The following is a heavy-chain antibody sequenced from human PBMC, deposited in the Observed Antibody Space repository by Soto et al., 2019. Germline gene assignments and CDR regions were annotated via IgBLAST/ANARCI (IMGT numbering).Heavy chain of an antibody. CDR1: GFTFSRFA. D-gene: IGHD2-2*01. J-gene: IGHJ4*02. Sequence: EVQVLESGGGVVHPGGSLRLSCAASGFTFSRFAMSWVRQAPGKGLEYVASISGGADGSFYADSVKGRFTISRDNSKNILYLQMNSLRAEDTAVYFCAEMQGWTYGQYHFDYWGLGTLATVSP. CDR3: AEMQGWTYGQYHFDY. CDR2: ISGGADGS. V-gene: IGHV3-23*01.